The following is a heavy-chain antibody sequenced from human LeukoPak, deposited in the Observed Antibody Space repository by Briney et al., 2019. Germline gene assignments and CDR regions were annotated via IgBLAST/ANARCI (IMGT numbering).Heavy chain of an antibody. CDR1: GFIFRTYS. J-gene: IGHJ4*02. CDR3: ARGEYTYVYFDY. V-gene: IGHV3-48*04. D-gene: IGHD5-18*01. CDR2: INSNGRTT. Sequence: PGGSLRLSRAASGFIFRTYSMNWVRQSPGKGLEWISYINSNGRTTNYADSVKGRFTISRDNAKNSLYLQMNSLRAEDTAVYYCARGEYTYVYFDYWGQGTLVTVSS.